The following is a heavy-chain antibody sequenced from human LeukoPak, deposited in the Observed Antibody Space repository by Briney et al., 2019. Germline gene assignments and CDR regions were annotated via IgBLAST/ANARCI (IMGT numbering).Heavy chain of an antibody. CDR1: GFTFSSYW. J-gene: IGHJ3*02. CDR2: IKQDGSEK. V-gene: IGHV3-7*01. D-gene: IGHD5-18*01. CDR3: AREYSYGYEDAFDI. Sequence: GGSLRLSCAASGFTFSSYWMSWVRQAPGKGLEWVANIKQDGSEKYYVDSVKGRFTISRDNAKNSLYLQMNSLRAEDTAVYYCAREYSYGYEDAFDIWGQGTMVTVSS.